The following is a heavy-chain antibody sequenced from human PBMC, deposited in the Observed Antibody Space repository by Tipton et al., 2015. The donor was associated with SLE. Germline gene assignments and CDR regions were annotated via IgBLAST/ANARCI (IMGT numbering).Heavy chain of an antibody. CDR1: GVSISNYY. J-gene: IGHJ6*02. V-gene: IGHV4-59*01. D-gene: IGHD2-8*01. Sequence: TLSLTCYVTGVSISNYYWTWIRQSPGKGLEWIGYVYHDGSTDYNPSLKSRVTISVDTSKNQFSLKLNSVTAADTAVYYCARDPNGVRTGTYSFYYYGMDVWGQGTTVTVSS. CDR3: ARDPNGVRTGTYSFYYYGMDV. CDR2: VYHDGST.